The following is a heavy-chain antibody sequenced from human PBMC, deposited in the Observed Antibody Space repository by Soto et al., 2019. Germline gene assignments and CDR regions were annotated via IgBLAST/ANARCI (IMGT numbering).Heavy chain of an antibody. V-gene: IGHV2-26*01. CDR2: IFSNDEK. Sequence: QVTLKESGPVLVKPTETLTLTCTVSGFSLSNARMGVSWIRQPPGKALEWLAHIFSNDEKSYSTSLKSRLTIYKDTSKSQVVLTMTNMDPVDTATYYCARSGYSSGWDLDYWGQGTLVTVSS. CDR3: ARSGYSSGWDLDY. CDR1: GFSLSNARMG. D-gene: IGHD6-19*01. J-gene: IGHJ4*02.